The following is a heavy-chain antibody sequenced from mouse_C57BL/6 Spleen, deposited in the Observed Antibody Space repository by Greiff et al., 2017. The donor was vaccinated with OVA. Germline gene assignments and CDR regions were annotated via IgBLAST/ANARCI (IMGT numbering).Heavy chain of an antibody. Sequence: VQLQESGTELVKPGASVKLSCKASGYTFTSYWMHWVKQRPGQGLEWIGNINPSNGGTNYNEKFKSKATLTVDKSSSTAYMQLSSLTSEDSAVYYCARHYGNYYHFDYWGQGTTLTVSS. CDR2: INPSNGGT. D-gene: IGHD2-1*01. V-gene: IGHV1-53*01. CDR1: GYTFTSYW. J-gene: IGHJ2*01. CDR3: ARHYGNYYHFDY.